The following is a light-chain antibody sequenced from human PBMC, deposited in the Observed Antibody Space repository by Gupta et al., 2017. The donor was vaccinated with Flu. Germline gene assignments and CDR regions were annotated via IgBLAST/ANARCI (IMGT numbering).Light chain of an antibody. CDR3: QQYYGTPYN. V-gene: IGKV4-1*01. CDR2: WAS. J-gene: IGKJ2*01. CDR1: QNILYSSNNKNY. Sequence: DIVMTQSPDSLVVSLGERATINCKSSQNILYSSNNKNYLAWYQKKPGQPPKLLIYWASARESGVPDRFSGSGSGTDFTLTISSLQAEDVAVYYCQQYYGTPYNFGQGTKLEIK.